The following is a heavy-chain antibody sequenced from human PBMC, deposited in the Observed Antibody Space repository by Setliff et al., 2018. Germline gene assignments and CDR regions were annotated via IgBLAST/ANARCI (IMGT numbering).Heavy chain of an antibody. CDR1: GGTFSDYY. J-gene: IGHJ5*02. CDR2: INHSGTT. CDR3: ARGRNVAARLLDT. Sequence: SETLSLTCSAFGGTFSDYYWTWIRQSPGKGLEWIGEINHSGTTNYNPSLKSRVTISVDTSKNQFSLTMSSVSAADAAVYYCARGRNVAARLLDTWGQGSRVTVSS. V-gene: IGHV4-34*01. D-gene: IGHD6-6*01.